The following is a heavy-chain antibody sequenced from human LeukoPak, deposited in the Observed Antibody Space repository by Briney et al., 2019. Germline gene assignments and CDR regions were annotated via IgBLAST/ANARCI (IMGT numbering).Heavy chain of an antibody. D-gene: IGHD1-26*01. CDR2: ISGSGGST. Sequence: GGSLRLSCVASGFNFSIYWMTWVRQAPGKGPEWVSTISGSGGSTYYADSVKGRFIISRDNSKNTLYLQMNSLRAEDTAVYYCARGGGGSYPFDYWGQGTLVTVSS. V-gene: IGHV3-23*01. CDR3: ARGGGGSYPFDY. CDR1: GFNFSIYW. J-gene: IGHJ4*02.